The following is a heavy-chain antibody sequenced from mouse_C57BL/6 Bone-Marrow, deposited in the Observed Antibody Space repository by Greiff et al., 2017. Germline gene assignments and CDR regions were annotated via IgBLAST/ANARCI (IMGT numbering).Heavy chain of an antibody. J-gene: IGHJ4*01. D-gene: IGHD2-4*01. Sequence: QVQLKESGPELVKPGASVKISCKASGYAFSSSWMNWVKQRPGKGLEWIGRIYPGDGDTNYNGKFKGKATLTADKSSSTAYIQLSSLTSEDSSFYFCARTGGLRRAMDYWGQGTSVTVSS. V-gene: IGHV1-82*01. CDR1: GYAFSSSW. CDR2: IYPGDGDT. CDR3: ARTGGLRRAMDY.